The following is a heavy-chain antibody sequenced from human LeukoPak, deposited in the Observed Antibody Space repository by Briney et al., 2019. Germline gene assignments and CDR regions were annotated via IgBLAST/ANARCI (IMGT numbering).Heavy chain of an antibody. V-gene: IGHV3-74*01. J-gene: IGHJ4*02. CDR2: INTDGSST. CDR1: GFTFSTYW. CDR3: ARDPKNNYFDY. Sequence: RGSLRLSCAASGFTFSTYWMHWVRQAPGQVLVWVARINTDGSSTTYADSVEGRFTLSRDNARNTLFLQMNSLRAEDTAVYYCARDPKNNYFDYWGQGTLVTVSS.